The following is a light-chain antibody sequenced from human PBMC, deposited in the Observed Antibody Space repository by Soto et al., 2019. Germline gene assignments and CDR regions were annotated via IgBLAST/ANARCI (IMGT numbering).Light chain of an antibody. CDR2: DAS. V-gene: IGKV3-11*01. CDR1: QSVSSY. Sequence: ETVLTQSPATLSLSPGERATLSCRASQSVSSYLAWYQQKPGQAPRLLIYDASNRATGIPVRFSGSWSGTDFTLTISSLEPEDFAVYYCQQRSNWPPVNFGQGTRLEIK. J-gene: IGKJ5*01. CDR3: QQRSNWPPVN.